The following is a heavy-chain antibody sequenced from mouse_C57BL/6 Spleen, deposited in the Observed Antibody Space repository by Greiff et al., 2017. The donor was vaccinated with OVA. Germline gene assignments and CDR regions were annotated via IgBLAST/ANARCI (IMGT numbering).Heavy chain of an antibody. V-gene: IGHV1-4*01. J-gene: IGHJ3*01. CDR3: ASSHWDVFAY. CDR2: INPSSGYT. CDR1: GYTFTSYT. D-gene: IGHD4-1*01. Sequence: QVQLQQSGAELARPGASVKMSCKASGYTFTSYTMHWVKQRPGQGLEWIGYINPSSGYTKYNQKLKDKATLTADKSSSTAYMQLSSLTSEDSAVYYCASSHWDVFAYWGQGTLVTVSA.